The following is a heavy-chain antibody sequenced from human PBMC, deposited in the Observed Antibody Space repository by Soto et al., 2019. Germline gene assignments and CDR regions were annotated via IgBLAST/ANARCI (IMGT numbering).Heavy chain of an antibody. CDR3: ARDSGIPGRYWYFGL. V-gene: IGHV1-2*02. Sequence: QVQLVQSGAEVKKPGASVKVSCTTYGYTFSDYFLHWVLQAPGQGPKWMGFINPKRGGPEYAQKFPDRVTMARDTSSSTVYMDRSGLTADDTAIYYCARDSGIPGRYWYFGLWGRVTLVTVSS. J-gene: IGHJ2*01. CDR1: GYTFSDYF. CDR2: INPKRGGP. D-gene: IGHD2-21*01.